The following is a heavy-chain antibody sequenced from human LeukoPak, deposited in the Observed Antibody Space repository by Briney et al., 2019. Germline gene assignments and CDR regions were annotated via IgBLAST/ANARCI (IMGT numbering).Heavy chain of an antibody. CDR1: GFTFSSYS. CDR2: ISSSSSYI. Sequence: GGSLRLSCAASGFTFSSYSMNWVRQAPGKGLEWVSSISSSSSYIYYADSVKGRFTISRDNAKNSLHLQMNSLRAEDTAVYYCAELGITMIGGAWGKGTTVTISS. V-gene: IGHV3-21*01. D-gene: IGHD3-10*02. CDR3: AELGITMIGGA. J-gene: IGHJ6*04.